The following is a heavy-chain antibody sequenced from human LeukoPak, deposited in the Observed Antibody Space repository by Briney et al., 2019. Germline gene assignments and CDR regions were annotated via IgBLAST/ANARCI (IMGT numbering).Heavy chain of an antibody. CDR1: GGSISSGVYY. D-gene: IGHD2-21*01. J-gene: IGHJ3*02. V-gene: IGHV4-30-4*01. CDR2: IYYSGST. CDR3: ARVPYGYSLAYCAGECYSGAFDI. Sequence: SQTLSLTCTVSGGSISSGVYYWSWIRQPPGKGLEWIGYIYYSGSTYYNPSLKSRVTISVDTSKNQFSLKLSSVTAADTAVYYCARVPYGYSLAYCAGECYSGAFDIWGQGTLVTVSS.